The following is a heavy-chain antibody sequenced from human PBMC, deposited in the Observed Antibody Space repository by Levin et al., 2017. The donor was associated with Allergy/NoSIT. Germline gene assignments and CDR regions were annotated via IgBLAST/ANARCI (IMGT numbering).Heavy chain of an antibody. Sequence: SQTLSLTCTVSGGSVNNNYYYWGWVRQPPGEGLDWIGNIYHSGTASYNPSLKSRVTISIDTSRNQFSLRLTSVTASDTAVYYCARHCTTNCYGFDSWGQGTLVTVSS. J-gene: IGHJ4*02. CDR3: ARHCTTNCYGFDS. V-gene: IGHV4-39*01. D-gene: IGHD2-2*01. CDR2: IYHSGTA. CDR1: GGSVNNNYYY.